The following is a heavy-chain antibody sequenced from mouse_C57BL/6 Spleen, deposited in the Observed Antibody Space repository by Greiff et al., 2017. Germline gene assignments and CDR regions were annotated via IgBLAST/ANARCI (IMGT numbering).Heavy chain of an antibody. Sequence: VQLQQPGAELVMPGASVKLSCKASGYTFTSYWMHWVKQRPGQGLEWIGEIDPSDSYTNYNQKFKGKSTLTVDKSSSTAYMQLSSLTSEDSAVYYCARRGHYYGSSGDFDDWGQGTTLTVSS. CDR3: ARRGHYYGSSGDFDD. CDR2: IDPSDSYT. CDR1: GYTFTSYW. D-gene: IGHD1-1*01. V-gene: IGHV1-69*01. J-gene: IGHJ2*01.